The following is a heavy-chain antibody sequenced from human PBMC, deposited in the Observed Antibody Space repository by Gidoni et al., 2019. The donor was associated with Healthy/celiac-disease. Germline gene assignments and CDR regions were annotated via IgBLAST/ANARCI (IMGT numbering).Heavy chain of an antibody. CDR3: ARAGYSSSWYNWFDP. D-gene: IGHD6-13*01. J-gene: IGHJ5*02. Sequence: PGQGLEWMGGIIPIFGTANYAQKFQGRVTITADESTSTAYMELSSLRSEDTAVYYCARAGYSSSWYNWFDPWGQGTLVTVSS. V-gene: IGHV1-69*01. CDR2: IIPIFGTA.